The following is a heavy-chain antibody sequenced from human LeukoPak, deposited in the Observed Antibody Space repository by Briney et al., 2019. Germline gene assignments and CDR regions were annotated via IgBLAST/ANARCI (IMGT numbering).Heavy chain of an antibody. CDR1: GFTFSSYW. CDR2: IKQDGSEK. Sequence: GGSLRLSCAASGFTFSSYWMSWVRQAPGKGLEWVANIKQDGSEKYYVDSVKGRFTISRDNAKNSLYLQMNSLRAEDTAVYYCARDLALSSGVINNDYWGQGTLVTVSS. D-gene: IGHD3-10*01. J-gene: IGHJ4*02. CDR3: ARDLALSSGVINNDY. V-gene: IGHV3-7*01.